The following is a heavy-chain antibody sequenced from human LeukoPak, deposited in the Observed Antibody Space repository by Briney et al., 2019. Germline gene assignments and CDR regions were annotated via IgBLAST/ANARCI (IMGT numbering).Heavy chain of an antibody. Sequence: GGSLRLSCAASGFTVNSNYWSWVRQAPGKGLEWVSVIYSGGTTYYADSVKGRFTFSRDNSKNMLHLQMNSLRAEDTAVYYCARGFNRGFDPWGQGTLVIVSS. CDR1: GFTVNSNY. CDR3: ARGFNRGFDP. J-gene: IGHJ5*02. D-gene: IGHD3-10*01. V-gene: IGHV3-53*01. CDR2: IYSGGTT.